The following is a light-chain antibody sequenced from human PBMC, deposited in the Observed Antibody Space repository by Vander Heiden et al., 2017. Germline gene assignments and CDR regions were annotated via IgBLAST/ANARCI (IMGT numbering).Light chain of an antibody. J-gene: IGKJ4*01. CDR1: QGISNY. CDR3: QQLDSYPRT. V-gene: IGKV1-9*01. CDR2: GAS. Sequence: IQLTQSPSSLSASVGDRVTITCRVSQGISNYLAWYQQKPGKAPNRLIYGASTLQTGVPSRFSGSGYGTDFTLTISSLQPEDFATYYCQQLDSYPRTFGGGTKVEIK.